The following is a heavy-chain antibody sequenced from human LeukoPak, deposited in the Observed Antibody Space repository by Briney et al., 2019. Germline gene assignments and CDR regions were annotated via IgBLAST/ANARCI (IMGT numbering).Heavy chain of an antibody. CDR1: GYTFTDYY. V-gene: IGHV1-2*02. CDR3: ARDQGNGYYINWFDP. Sequence: SVTVSCKASGYTFTDYYMHWVRQAPGQGLEWVGWINPNNGGTKLAQKFQGRVTMTTNTSISTAYMELNKLTSDDTAVYYCARDQGNGYYINWFDPWGQGTLVTVSS. J-gene: IGHJ5*02. D-gene: IGHD3-22*01. CDR2: INPNNGGT.